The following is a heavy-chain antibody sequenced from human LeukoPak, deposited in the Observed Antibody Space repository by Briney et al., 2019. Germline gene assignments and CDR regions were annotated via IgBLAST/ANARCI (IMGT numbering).Heavy chain of an antibody. D-gene: IGHD2-21*02. J-gene: IGHJ4*02. CDR1: GFTFSSYN. CDR3: ARGDGGSFDY. CDR2: ISGSSSYI. V-gene: IGHV3-21*01. Sequence: GGSLRLSCAASGFTFSSYNMNWVRQAPGKGLEWVSSISGSSSYIFYADSVKGRFTSSRDNAKNSLYLQMNSLRAEDTAVYYCARGDGGSFDYWGQGTLVTVSS.